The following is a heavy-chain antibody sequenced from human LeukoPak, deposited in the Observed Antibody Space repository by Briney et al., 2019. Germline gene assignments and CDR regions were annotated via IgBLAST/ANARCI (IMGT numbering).Heavy chain of an antibody. V-gene: IGHV4-34*01. Sequence: PSETLSLTCAVYGGSFSGYYWSWIRQPPGKGLEWIGEINHSGSTNYNPSLKSRVTISVDTSKNQFSLKLSSVTAADTAVYYCARAPYVQSILFRRPIDYWGQGTLVTVSS. CDR1: GGSFSGYY. CDR2: INHSGST. CDR3: ARAPYVQSILFRRPIDY. J-gene: IGHJ4*02. D-gene: IGHD2-8*01.